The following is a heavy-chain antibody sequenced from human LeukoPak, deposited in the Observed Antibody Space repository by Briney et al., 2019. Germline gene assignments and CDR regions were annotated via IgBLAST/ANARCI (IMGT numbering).Heavy chain of an antibody. D-gene: IGHD1-26*01. CDR1: GFTFSSYS. Sequence: GGSLRLSCAASGFTFSSYSMTWVRQAPGKGLEWVTSISSSSSYIYYADSVKGRFTISRDNAKNSLYLQMNSLRAEDTAVYYCARDGGRVGATTIIDYWGQGTLVTVSS. J-gene: IGHJ4*02. V-gene: IGHV3-21*01. CDR3: ARDGGRVGATTIIDY. CDR2: ISSSSSYI.